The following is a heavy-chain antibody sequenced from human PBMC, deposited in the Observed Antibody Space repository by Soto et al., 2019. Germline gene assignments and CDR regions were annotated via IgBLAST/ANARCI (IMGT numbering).Heavy chain of an antibody. D-gene: IGHD1-20*01. V-gene: IGHV3-74*01. CDR1: GFTFSNFW. Sequence: EVQLVESGGGLAQPGGSLRLSCAASGFTFSNFWMHWVRQVPGKGLVWVSRINSDGSSTSYADSVKGRFTISRDNPKNTLYLQMNSLRAEDTGLYYCVSFNWKDVGVWGQGTLVTVSS. CDR2: INSDGSST. J-gene: IGHJ4*02. CDR3: VSFNWKDVGV.